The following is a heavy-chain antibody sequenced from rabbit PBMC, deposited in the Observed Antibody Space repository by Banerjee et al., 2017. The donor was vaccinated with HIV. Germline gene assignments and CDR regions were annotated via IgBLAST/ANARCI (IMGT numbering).Heavy chain of an antibody. V-gene: IGHV1S45*01. Sequence: QEQLEESGRGLVRPEGSLTLTCKASGFSFSDRDVMCWVRQAPGKGLEWISCIAGSSSGFTYSATWATGRFTISKTSSTTVTLQMTSLTVADTATYFCARDTSSSFSSYGMDLWGPGTLVTVS. CDR3: ARDTSSSFSSYGMDL. CDR1: GFSFSDRDV. D-gene: IGHD1-1*01. CDR2: IAGSSSGFT. J-gene: IGHJ6*01.